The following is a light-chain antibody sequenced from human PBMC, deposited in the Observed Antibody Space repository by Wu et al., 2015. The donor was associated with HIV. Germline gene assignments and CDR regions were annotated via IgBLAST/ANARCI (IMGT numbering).Light chain of an antibody. V-gene: IGKV3-20*01. CDR2: GAS. Sequence: EIVMTQSPATLSVSPGERATLSCRASQSVSSNLAWYQQKPGQAPRLLIYGASSRATGIPDRFSGSGSGTDFTLTISRLEPEDFAVYYCQQYGSSVRTFGQGTKVEIK. J-gene: IGKJ1*01. CDR3: QQYGSSVRT. CDR1: QSVSSN.